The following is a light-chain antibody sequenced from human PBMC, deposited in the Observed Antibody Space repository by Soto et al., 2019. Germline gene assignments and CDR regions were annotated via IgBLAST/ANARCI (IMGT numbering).Light chain of an antibody. CDR2: DDS. V-gene: IGLV3-21*02. J-gene: IGLJ1*01. Sequence: SYELTQPPSVSVAPGQTASITCGGSNIGSKSVQWYRQKPGQAPLLVVNDDSDRPSGIPERFSGSNSGNTATLTISRVEAGDEADYYCQVWDNTNDHPVHVFGTGTKLTVL. CDR1: NIGSKS. CDR3: QVWDNTNDHPVHV.